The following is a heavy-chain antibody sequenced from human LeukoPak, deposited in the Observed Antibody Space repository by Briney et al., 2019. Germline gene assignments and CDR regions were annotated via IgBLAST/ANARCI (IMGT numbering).Heavy chain of an antibody. D-gene: IGHD3-10*01. CDR1: GFTFSNYW. CDR2: INRDGSEK. Sequence: GGSLRLSCAASGFTFSNYWMSWVRQAPGKGLEWVANINRDGSEKYFVDSVKGRFTITRDNAKSSVFLQLNSLRAEDTAVYYCAREPLNHYPIDYWGQGTLVTVSS. V-gene: IGHV3-7*01. J-gene: IGHJ4*02. CDR3: AREPLNHYPIDY.